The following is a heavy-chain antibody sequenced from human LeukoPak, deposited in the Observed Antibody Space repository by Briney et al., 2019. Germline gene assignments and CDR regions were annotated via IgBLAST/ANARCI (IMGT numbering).Heavy chain of an antibody. CDR3: ARTRIAAAGTLKYYFDY. D-gene: IGHD6-13*01. CDR1: GGSISSYH. V-gene: IGHV4-59*08. J-gene: IGHJ4*02. CDR2: LYNRGST. Sequence: SETLSLNCTVSGGSISSYHWSWIRQPPGKGLEWIGYLYNRGSTKYNPSLESRVTISLDTSKNQFSLKLSSVTAADTAVYYCARTRIAAAGTLKYYFDYWGQGTLVTVSS.